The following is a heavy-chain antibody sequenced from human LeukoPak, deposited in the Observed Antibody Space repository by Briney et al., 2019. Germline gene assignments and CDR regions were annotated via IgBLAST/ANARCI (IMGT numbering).Heavy chain of an antibody. D-gene: IGHD3-3*01. V-gene: IGHV3-66*01. CDR2: IYSGGRT. J-gene: IGHJ4*02. Sequence: GGSLRLSCAASGFTVSSNYMSWVRQAPGKGLEWVSIIYSGGRTYYADSVKGRFTISRDNSKNTLYLQMNSLRAENTAVYYCARVRYYDFWSGYFDYWGQGTLVTVSS. CDR1: GFTVSSNY. CDR3: ARVRYYDFWSGYFDY.